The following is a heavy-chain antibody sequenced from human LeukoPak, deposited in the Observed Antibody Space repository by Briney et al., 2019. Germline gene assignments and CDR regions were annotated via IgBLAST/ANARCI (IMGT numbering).Heavy chain of an antibody. D-gene: IGHD3-16*02. CDR1: GFTFSTYA. CDR3: AKERAGYTNPYYFDY. J-gene: IGHJ4*02. V-gene: IGHV3-23*01. CDR2: ISGSGANT. Sequence: AGGSLRLSCAASGFTFSTYAMSWVRQAPGKGLEWVSTISGSGANTYYADSVRGRFTISRDNSKNTLYLHMNSLRAEDTAVYHCAKERAGYTNPYYFDYWGQGTLVTVSS.